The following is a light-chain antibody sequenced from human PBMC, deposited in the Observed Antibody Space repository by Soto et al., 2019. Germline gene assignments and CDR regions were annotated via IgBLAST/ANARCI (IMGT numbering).Light chain of an antibody. Sequence: DIQMTQSPSAVSASVGERVTITCRASQGISHYLAWYQQRPGRVPKRLIYGASTLESGVPSRFSGSGSGTEFTLTISSLQPEDFGTYYCLQPNTYPLTFGGGTKVE. CDR2: GAS. V-gene: IGKV1-17*03. J-gene: IGKJ4*01. CDR3: LQPNTYPLT. CDR1: QGISHY.